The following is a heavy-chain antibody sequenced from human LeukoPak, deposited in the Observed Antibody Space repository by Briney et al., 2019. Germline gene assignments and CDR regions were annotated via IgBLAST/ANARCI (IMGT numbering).Heavy chain of an antibody. D-gene: IGHD5-18*01. V-gene: IGHV1-2*02. CDR1: GYTFTDYY. CDR2: INPNNGGT. Sequence: ASVKVSCKASGYTFTDYYIHWVRQAPGQGPEWMGWINPNNGGTNSAQKFQGRVTMTRDTSISTAYMELSRLRSDDTVVYYCARRERAYTYGYWGQGTLVTVSS. CDR3: ARRERAYTYGY. J-gene: IGHJ4*02.